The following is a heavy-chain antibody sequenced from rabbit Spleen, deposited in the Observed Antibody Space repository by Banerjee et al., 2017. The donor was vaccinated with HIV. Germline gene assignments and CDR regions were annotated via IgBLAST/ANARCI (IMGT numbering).Heavy chain of an antibody. CDR2: IYTGNVKT. CDR1: GFDFSRGYD. CDR3: ARDVGIDVYRFSL. J-gene: IGHJ4*01. V-gene: IGHV1S40*01. Sequence: VESWGGLVKPWASLTLTCKASGFDFSRGYDMSWVRQAPGKGLEWIGCIYTGNVKTYYASWAKGRFTISKPSSPTVTLRMTSLTVADTATYFCARDVGIDVYRFSLWGQGTLVTVS. D-gene: IGHD4-2*01.